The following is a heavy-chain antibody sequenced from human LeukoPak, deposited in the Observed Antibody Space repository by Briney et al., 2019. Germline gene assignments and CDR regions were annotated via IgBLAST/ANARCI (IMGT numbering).Heavy chain of an antibody. CDR2: IKQDGSEI. Sequence: GGSLRLSCAAPGFTFSSYSMSWVRQAPGKGLEWVANIKQDGSEIYYVDSVKGRFTISRDNAKNSLYLQMNSLRAEDTAVYYCARAPGDYTGLPRTFRYYGLDVWGQGTTVTVSS. J-gene: IGHJ6*02. CDR1: GFTFSSYS. V-gene: IGHV3-7*03. CDR3: ARAPGDYTGLPRTFRYYGLDV. D-gene: IGHD4-17*01.